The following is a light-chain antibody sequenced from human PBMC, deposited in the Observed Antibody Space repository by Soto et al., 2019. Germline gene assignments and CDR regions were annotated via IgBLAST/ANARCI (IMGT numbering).Light chain of an antibody. J-gene: IGKJ1*01. Sequence: IVMTQSPATLSVSPGDRATLSCRASQSVSINLAWYQQKPGQVPRLLIYAASTRATGIPARFSGSGSETEFTLTISSLQSEDFEVYYCHQYHNWPWTFGQGTKVEIK. CDR2: AAS. V-gene: IGKV3-15*01. CDR1: QSVSIN. CDR3: HQYHNWPWT.